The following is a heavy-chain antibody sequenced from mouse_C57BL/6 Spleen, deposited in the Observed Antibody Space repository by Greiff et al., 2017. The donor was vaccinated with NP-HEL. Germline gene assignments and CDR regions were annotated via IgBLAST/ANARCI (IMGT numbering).Heavy chain of an antibody. CDR3: ARGDSNFDYYAMDY. V-gene: IGHV5-17*01. CDR1: GFTFSDYG. J-gene: IGHJ4*01. D-gene: IGHD2-5*01. CDR2: ISSGSSTI. Sequence: EVQVVESGGGLVKPGGSLKLSCAASGFTFSDYGMHWVRQAPEKGLEWVAYISSGSSTIYYADTVKGRFTISRDNAKNTLFLQMTSLRSEDTAMYYCARGDSNFDYYAMDYWGQGTSVTVSS.